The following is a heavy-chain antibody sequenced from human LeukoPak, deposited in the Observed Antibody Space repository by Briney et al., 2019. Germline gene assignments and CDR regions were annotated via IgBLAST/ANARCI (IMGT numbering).Heavy chain of an antibody. CDR3: ARAANRYCSGGSCYGY. J-gene: IGHJ4*02. D-gene: IGHD2-15*01. Sequence: PGGSLRLSWAASGFTFSSYSMNWVRQAPVKGLEWVSSISSSSSYIYYADSVKGRFTISRDNAKNSLYLQMNSLRAEDTAVYYCARAANRYCSGGSCYGYWGQGTLVTVSS. V-gene: IGHV3-21*01. CDR1: GFTFSSYS. CDR2: ISSSSSYI.